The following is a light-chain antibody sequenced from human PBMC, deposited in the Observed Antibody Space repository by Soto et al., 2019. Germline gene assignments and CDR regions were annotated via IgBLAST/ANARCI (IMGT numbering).Light chain of an antibody. V-gene: IGLV2-14*01. J-gene: IGLJ2*01. CDR1: SSDVGGHKY. Sequence: QSALTQPASVSGSPGQSIVISCTGTSSDVGGHKYVSWYQQHPGKAPKLMISEVTNRPSGVSNRFSGSKSGNTASLTISGLQAEDEADYYCSSYSTSNTRLIFGGGTKLTVL. CDR3: SSYSTSNTRLI. CDR2: EVT.